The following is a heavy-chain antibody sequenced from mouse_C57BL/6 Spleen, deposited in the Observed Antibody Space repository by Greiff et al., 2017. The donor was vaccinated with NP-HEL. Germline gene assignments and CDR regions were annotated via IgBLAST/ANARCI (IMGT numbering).Heavy chain of an antibody. J-gene: IGHJ2*01. CDR2: IYPGSGST. V-gene: IGHV1-55*01. Sequence: VQLQQSGAELVKPGASVKMSCKASGYTFTSYWITWVKQRPGQGLEWIGDIYPGSGSTNYNEKFKSKATLTVDTSSSTAYMQLSSLTSEDSAVYYCAREDYYGRSFDYWGQGTTLTVSS. CDR1: GYTFTSYW. D-gene: IGHD1-1*01. CDR3: AREDYYGRSFDY.